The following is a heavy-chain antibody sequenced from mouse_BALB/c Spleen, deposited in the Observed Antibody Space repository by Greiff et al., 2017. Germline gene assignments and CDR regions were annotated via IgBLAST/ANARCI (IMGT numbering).Heavy chain of an antibody. CDR1: GFSLTSYG. Sequence: QVHVKQSGPGLVQPSQSLSITCTVSGFSLTSYGVHWVRQSPGKGLEWLGVIWSGGSTDYNAAFISRLSISKDNSKSQVFFKMNSLQANDTAIYYCARDYGNYGKAWFAYWGQGTLVTVSA. CDR2: IWSGGST. CDR3: ARDYGNYGKAWFAY. J-gene: IGHJ3*01. V-gene: IGHV2-2*02. D-gene: IGHD2-1*01.